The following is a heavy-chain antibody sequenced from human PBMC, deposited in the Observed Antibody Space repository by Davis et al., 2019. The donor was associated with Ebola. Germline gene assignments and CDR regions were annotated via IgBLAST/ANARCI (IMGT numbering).Heavy chain of an antibody. D-gene: IGHD6-13*01. Sequence: ASVKVPCKASGYTFTSYYMHWVRQAPGQGLEWMGIINPSGGSTSYAQKFQGRVTMTRDTSTSTVYMELSSLRSEDTAVYYCATGPQQLVLSSWFDPWGQGTLVTVSS. CDR2: INPSGGST. J-gene: IGHJ5*02. CDR3: ATGPQQLVLSSWFDP. CDR1: GYTFTSYY. V-gene: IGHV1-46*01.